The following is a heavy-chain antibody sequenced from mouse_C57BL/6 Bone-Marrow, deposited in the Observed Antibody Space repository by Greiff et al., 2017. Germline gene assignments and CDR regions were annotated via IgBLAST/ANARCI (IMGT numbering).Heavy chain of an antibody. D-gene: IGHD1-1*01. Sequence: EVQLQQSGPVLVKPGASVKMSCKASGYTFTDYYMNWVKQRHGKSLEWIGVINPYNGGTSYNQKFKGQVTLTVDKSSSTVYMELNSLTSEDSAVYYGARGAAVVAPEFAYWGQGTLVTVSA. CDR2: INPYNGGT. V-gene: IGHV1-19*01. CDR1: GYTFTDYY. CDR3: ARGAAVVAPEFAY. J-gene: IGHJ3*01.